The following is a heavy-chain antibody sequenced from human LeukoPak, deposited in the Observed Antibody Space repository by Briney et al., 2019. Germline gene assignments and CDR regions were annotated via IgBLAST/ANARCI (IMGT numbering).Heavy chain of an antibody. CDR2: FDPEYDEI. CDR3: APFGGP. D-gene: IGHD3-3*01. V-gene: IGHV1-24*01. CDR1: GYNLNELP. Sequence: GASVKVSCKVSGYNLNELPMHWVRQTPGKGLEWMGGFDPEYDEIIYSQRFQGRLTLTEDTTTDTAYKELSSLTSEDSAVYYCAPFGGPWGQGTLVIVSS. J-gene: IGHJ5*02.